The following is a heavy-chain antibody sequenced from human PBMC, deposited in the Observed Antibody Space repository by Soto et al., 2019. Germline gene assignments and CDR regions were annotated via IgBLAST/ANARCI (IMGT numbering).Heavy chain of an antibody. D-gene: IGHD2-15*01. J-gene: IGHJ4*02. CDR3: AKVCYQSLTLVEGFDY. Sequence: PGGSLRLSCAASGFTFSSYAMSWVRQAPGKGLEWVSSISGSGDSTYYADSVKGRFTISRDNSKNTLHLQMSSLRAEDTAVYYCAKVCYQSLTLVEGFDYWGQGTMVTVYS. CDR1: GFTFSSYA. V-gene: IGHV3-23*01. CDR2: ISGSGDST.